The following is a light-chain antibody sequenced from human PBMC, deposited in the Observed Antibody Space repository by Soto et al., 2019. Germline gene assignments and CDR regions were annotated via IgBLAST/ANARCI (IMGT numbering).Light chain of an antibody. CDR2: EVT. V-gene: IGLV2-14*01. Sequence: QSALTQPASVSGSPGQSITISCTGTISDVGDYDYVSWYQHHPGKAPKLIIFEVTNRPSGVSTRFSGSKSGNTASLTISGLRAEDEAEYYCSSYTSTIAYVFGTGTKLTVL. CDR1: ISDVGDYDY. CDR3: SSYTSTIAYV. J-gene: IGLJ1*01.